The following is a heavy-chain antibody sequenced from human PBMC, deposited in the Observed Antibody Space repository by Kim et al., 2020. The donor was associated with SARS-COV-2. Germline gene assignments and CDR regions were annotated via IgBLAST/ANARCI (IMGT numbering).Heavy chain of an antibody. V-gene: IGHV4-34*01. Sequence: SETLSLTCAVYGGSFSGYYWSWIRQPPGKGLEWIGEINHSGSTNYNPSLKSRVTISVDTSKNQFSLKLSSVTAADTAVYYCARVLDDSSGPFDYWGQGTLVTVSS. CDR3: ARVLDDSSGPFDY. J-gene: IGHJ4*02. CDR2: INHSGST. D-gene: IGHD3-22*01. CDR1: GGSFSGYY.